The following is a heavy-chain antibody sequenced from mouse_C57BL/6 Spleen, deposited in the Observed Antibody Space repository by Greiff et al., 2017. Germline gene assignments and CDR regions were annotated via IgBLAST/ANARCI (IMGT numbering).Heavy chain of an antibody. D-gene: IGHD2-3*01. CDR3: AGEDGGYYAMDY. Sequence: QVQLQQSGAELAKPGASVKLSCKASGYTFTSYWMHWVKQRPGQGLEWIGYINPSSGYTKYNQKFKGKATLTADKSSSTAYMQLSTLAYEDSAVYSSAGEDGGYYAMDYWGQGTSVTVSS. J-gene: IGHJ4*01. V-gene: IGHV1-7*01. CDR2: INPSSGYT. CDR1: GYTFTSYW.